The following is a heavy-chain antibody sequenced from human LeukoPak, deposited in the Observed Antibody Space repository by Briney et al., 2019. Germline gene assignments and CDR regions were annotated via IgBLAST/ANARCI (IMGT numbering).Heavy chain of an antibody. J-gene: IGHJ4*02. CDR3: ARGYLRYCSGGSCYSEPFDY. D-gene: IGHD2-15*01. CDR2: INPNSGGT. CDR1: GYTFTGYY. Sequence: ASVKVSCKASGYTFTGYYMHWVRQAPGQGLEWMGRINPNSGGTNYARKFQGRVTMTRDTSISTAYMELSRLRSDDTAVYYCARGYLRYCSGGSCYSEPFDYWGQGTLVTVSS. V-gene: IGHV1-2*06.